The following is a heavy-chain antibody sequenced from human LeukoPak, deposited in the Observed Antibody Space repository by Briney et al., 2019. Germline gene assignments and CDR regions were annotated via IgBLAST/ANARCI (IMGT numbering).Heavy chain of an antibody. D-gene: IGHD5-18*01. CDR2: ISSSGST. J-gene: IGHJ6*03. V-gene: IGHV4-61*02. CDR1: GDSISSGDYY. CDR3: ARVYGGYSYGLYYYYMDV. Sequence: TPSETLSLTCTVSGDSISSGDYYWSWIRQPAGKGLEWIGRISSSGSTNYNPSLKSRVTISVDTSKNQFSLKLSSVTAADTAVYYCARVYGGYSYGLYYYYMDVWGKGTTVTVSS.